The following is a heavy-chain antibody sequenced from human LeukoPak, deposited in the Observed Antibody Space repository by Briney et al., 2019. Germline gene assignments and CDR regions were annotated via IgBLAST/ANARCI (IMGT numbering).Heavy chain of an antibody. CDR1: GGSISSYY. Sequence: SETLSLTCTVSGGSISSYYWSWIRQPAGKGLEWIGRIYTSGSTICNPSLTSRVTMSVDTSKNQFSLKLNSVTAADTAVYYCARDPTGRFALWGQGTLVTVSS. CDR2: IYTSGST. V-gene: IGHV4-4*07. CDR3: ARDPTGRFAL. J-gene: IGHJ4*02. D-gene: IGHD3/OR15-3a*01.